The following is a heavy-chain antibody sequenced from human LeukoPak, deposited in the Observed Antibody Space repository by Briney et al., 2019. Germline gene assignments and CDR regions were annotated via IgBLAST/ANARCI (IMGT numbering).Heavy chain of an antibody. J-gene: IGHJ4*02. Sequence: SETLSLTWTVSGGSMSSHCWSWIRQPPGKGLEWIGYIYYSGSTNYNPSLKSRVTISVDTSKTQFSLKLSSVTAADTAVYYCARATCSSTSCWGLLFDYWGQGTLVTVSS. CDR3: ARATCSSTSCWGLLFDY. D-gene: IGHD2-2*01. CDR1: GGSMSSHC. CDR2: IYYSGST. V-gene: IGHV4-59*11.